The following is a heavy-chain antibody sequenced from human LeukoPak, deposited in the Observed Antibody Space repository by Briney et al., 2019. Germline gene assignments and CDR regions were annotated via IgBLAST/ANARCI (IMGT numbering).Heavy chain of an antibody. D-gene: IGHD3-10*01. J-gene: IGHJ6*03. CDR2: INPNNGDT. V-gene: IGHV1-2*02. Sequence: ASVKVSCEASGYTFTNYYIHWVRQAPGQGLEWMGWINPNNGDTNYAQKFHGRVTMTRGTSISTAYMELSRLKSDDTAVYYCARLVWGVDYYYYYMDVWGKGTTVTVSS. CDR1: GYTFTNYY. CDR3: ARLVWGVDYYYYYMDV.